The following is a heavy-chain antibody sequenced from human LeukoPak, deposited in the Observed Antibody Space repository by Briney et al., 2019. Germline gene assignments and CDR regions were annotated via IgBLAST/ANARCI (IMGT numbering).Heavy chain of an antibody. J-gene: IGHJ4*02. Sequence: SETLSLTCTVSGGSISSYYWSWIRQPPGKGLEWIGYIYYSGSTNYNPSLRSRVTISVDTSKNQFSLKLSSVTAADTAVYYCARHGSAAGMSTFDYWGQGTLVTVSS. CDR1: GGSISSYY. V-gene: IGHV4-59*08. D-gene: IGHD6-13*01. CDR3: ARHGSAAGMSTFDY. CDR2: IYYSGST.